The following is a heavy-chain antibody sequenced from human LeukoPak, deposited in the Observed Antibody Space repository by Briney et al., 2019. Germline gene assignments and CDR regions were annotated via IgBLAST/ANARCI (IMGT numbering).Heavy chain of an antibody. CDR3: ARDPPIRYFDWLPHYYYYGMDV. CDR2: ISAYSGNT. J-gene: IGHJ6*04. V-gene: IGHV1-18*04. CDR1: GYTFTSYG. Sequence: ASVKVSCKASGYTFTSYGISWVRQAPGQGLEWMGWISAYSGNTNYAQKLQGRVTMTTDTSTSTAYMELRSLRSDDTAVYYCARDPPIRYFDWLPHYYYYGMDVWGKGTTVTVSS. D-gene: IGHD3-9*01.